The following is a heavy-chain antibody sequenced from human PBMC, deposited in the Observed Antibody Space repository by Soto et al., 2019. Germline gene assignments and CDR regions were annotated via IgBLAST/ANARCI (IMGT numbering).Heavy chain of an antibody. CDR1: GFTFSSYG. CDR2: IRSDRSNK. CDR3: ARDQPGYSYGYGLGY. J-gene: IGHJ4*02. D-gene: IGHD5-18*01. V-gene: IGHV3-33*01. Sequence: PGGSLRLSCAASGFTFSSYGMHWVRQAPGKGLEWVAVIRSDRSNKYYTDSVKGRFTISRDNAKNTLYLQMNSLRAEDTAVYYCARDQPGYSYGYGLGYWGQGTLVTVSS.